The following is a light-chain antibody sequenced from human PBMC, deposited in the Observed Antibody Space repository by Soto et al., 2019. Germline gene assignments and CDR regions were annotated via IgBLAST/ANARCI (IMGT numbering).Light chain of an antibody. CDR2: KAS. V-gene: IGKV1-5*03. CDR3: QQYNDNWT. J-gene: IGKJ1*01. Sequence: DIQMTQSPSTLSASVGDRVTITCRASQSISSWLAWYQQKPGKAPKLLIYKASTLQSGVPSRFSGSGSGTEFTLAISSLXPDXSATYYCQQYNDNWTFGQGTKVEIK. CDR1: QSISSW.